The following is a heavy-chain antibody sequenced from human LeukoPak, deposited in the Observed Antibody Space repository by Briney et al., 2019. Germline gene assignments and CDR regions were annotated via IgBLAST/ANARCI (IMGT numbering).Heavy chain of an antibody. Sequence: GGSLRLSCAGSGFTFGGYGMHWFRQAPGKGLEWVAVIAYDGSRAFYADSVKGRFTISRDNSKNTMSVQMDDLRAEDTAVYYCTRYNNDHFDYWGQGTLVTVSS. CDR3: TRYNNDHFDY. D-gene: IGHD1-14*01. V-gene: IGHV3-33*01. J-gene: IGHJ4*02. CDR2: IAYDGSRA. CDR1: GFTFGGYG.